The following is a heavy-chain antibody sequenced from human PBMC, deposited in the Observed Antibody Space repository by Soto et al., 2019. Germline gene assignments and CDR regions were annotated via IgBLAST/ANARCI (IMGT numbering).Heavy chain of an antibody. V-gene: IGHV1-69*02. CDR2: IIPILGIA. Sequence: ASVKVSCKASGGTFSSYTISWVRQAPGQGLEWMGRIIPILGIANYAQKFQGRVTITADKSTSTAYMELSSLRSEDTAVYYCARGHDYGDYVAFDIWGQGTMVTVSS. CDR1: GGTFSSYT. D-gene: IGHD4-17*01. CDR3: ARGHDYGDYVAFDI. J-gene: IGHJ3*02.